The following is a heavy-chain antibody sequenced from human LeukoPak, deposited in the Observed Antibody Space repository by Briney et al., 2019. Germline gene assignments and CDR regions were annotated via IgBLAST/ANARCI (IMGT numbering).Heavy chain of an antibody. J-gene: IGHJ6*03. D-gene: IGHD3-16*01. V-gene: IGHV5-51*01. CDR2: IYPGDSDT. Sequence: GESLKISCKGSGYSFTSYWIGWVRQMPGKGLEWMGIIYPGDSDTRYSPSFQGQVTISADKSISTAYLQWSSLKASDTAMYYCARHSLVKLPGGYYMDVWGKGTTVTVSS. CDR1: GYSFTSYW. CDR3: ARHSLVKLPGGYYMDV.